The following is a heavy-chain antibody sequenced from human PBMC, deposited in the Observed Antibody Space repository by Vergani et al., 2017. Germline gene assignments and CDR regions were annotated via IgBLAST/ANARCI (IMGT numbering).Heavy chain of an antibody. Sequence: EVQLVQSGAEVKKPGESLKIFCKGSGYSFTSYWIGWVRQMPGKGLEWMGIIYPGDSDTRYSPSFQGQVTISADKSISTAYLQWSSLKASDTAMYYCARKGYSYGVESYFDYWGQGTLVTVSS. CDR2: IYPGDSDT. J-gene: IGHJ4*02. CDR3: ARKGYSYGVESYFDY. D-gene: IGHD5-18*01. CDR1: GYSFTSYW. V-gene: IGHV5-51*03.